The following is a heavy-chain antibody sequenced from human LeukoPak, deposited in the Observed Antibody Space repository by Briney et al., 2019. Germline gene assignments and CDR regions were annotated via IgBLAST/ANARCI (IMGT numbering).Heavy chain of an antibody. J-gene: IGHJ4*02. CDR3: ARSRGYSGYDLADY. CDR2: IYHSGST. Sequence: SETLSLTCTVSGGSISSYYWSWIRQPPGKGLEWIGYIYHSGSTNYNPSLKSRVTISIDTSKNQFSLKLSSVTAADTAVYYCARSRGYSGYDLADYWGQGTLVTVSS. D-gene: IGHD5-12*01. CDR1: GGSISSYY. V-gene: IGHV4-59*01.